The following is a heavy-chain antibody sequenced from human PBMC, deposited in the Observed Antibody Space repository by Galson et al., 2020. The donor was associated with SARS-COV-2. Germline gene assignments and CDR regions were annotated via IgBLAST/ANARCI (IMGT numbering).Heavy chain of an antibody. Sequence: SETLSLTCAVSGASISSGGYSWSWLRQRPGKGLEWIGYIYDSGTTYYNPSLKSRLTISLDTSRSQFSLKLSSVTAADTAVYFCARGITIFGVDSHAGWFDRWGQGTLVTVSA. CDR3: ARGITIFGVDSHAGWFDR. CDR1: GASISSGGYS. D-gene: IGHD3-3*01. J-gene: IGHJ5*02. CDR2: IYDSGTT. V-gene: IGHV4-30-4*07.